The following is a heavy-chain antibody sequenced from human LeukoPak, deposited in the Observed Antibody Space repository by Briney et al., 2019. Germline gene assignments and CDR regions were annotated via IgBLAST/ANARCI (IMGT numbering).Heavy chain of an antibody. CDR2: IHHNGNT. Sequence: SETLSLTCTVSTGSITSGGYSWHWIRQAPGKGLEWIGYIHHNGNTYSNPSLKSRVTMSLDTSKNQFSLKLSSVTAADTAVYYCARDREQWNSRSPYYWGQGTLVTVSS. CDR3: ARDREQWNSRSPYY. V-gene: IGHV4-30-2*01. D-gene: IGHD6-19*01. J-gene: IGHJ4*02. CDR1: TGSITSGGYS.